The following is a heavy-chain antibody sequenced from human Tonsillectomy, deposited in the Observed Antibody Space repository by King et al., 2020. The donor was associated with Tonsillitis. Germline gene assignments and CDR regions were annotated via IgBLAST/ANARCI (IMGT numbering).Heavy chain of an antibody. CDR2: IKQYGSEK. CDR1: GFTFSSFW. V-gene: IGHV3-7*01. J-gene: IGHJ4*02. CDR3: ARDTAGYSSGWYVGGLDY. Sequence: VQLVESGGGLDQPGGSLRLSCAASGFTFSSFWMSWVRQAQGKGRDGVANIKQYGSEKYYVDSVKGRFTISRDNAKNSLYLQMNSLRAEDTAVYYWARDTAGYSSGWYVGGLDYWGQGTLVTVSS. D-gene: IGHD6-19*01.